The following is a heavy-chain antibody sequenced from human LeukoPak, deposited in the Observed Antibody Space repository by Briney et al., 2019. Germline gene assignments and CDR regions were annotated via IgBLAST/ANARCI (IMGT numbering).Heavy chain of an antibody. CDR2: ISYDGSNK. CDR3: AKGGDIVLMVYATHFDY. D-gene: IGHD2-8*01. Sequence: GGSLRLSCAASGFTFSNYGMHWVRQAPGKGLEWVAVISYDGSNKYYADSVKGRFTISRDNSKNTLYLQMNSLRAEDTAVYYCAKGGDIVLMVYATHFDYWGQGTLVTVSS. V-gene: IGHV3-30*18. CDR1: GFTFSNYG. J-gene: IGHJ4*02.